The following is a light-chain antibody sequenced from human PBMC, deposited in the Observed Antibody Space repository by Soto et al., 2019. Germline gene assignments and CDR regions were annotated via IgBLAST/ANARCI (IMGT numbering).Light chain of an antibody. CDR2: DAS. Sequence: EIVLTQSPATLSLSPGERATLSCRASQSVSSYLAWYQQKPGQAPRLLIYDASNRATGIPARFSGSGSGTDFTLTISSLEPEDFAVYYWHQRSNWPPWTVGQGTQVEIK. J-gene: IGKJ1*01. CDR1: QSVSSY. CDR3: HQRSNWPPWT. V-gene: IGKV3-11*01.